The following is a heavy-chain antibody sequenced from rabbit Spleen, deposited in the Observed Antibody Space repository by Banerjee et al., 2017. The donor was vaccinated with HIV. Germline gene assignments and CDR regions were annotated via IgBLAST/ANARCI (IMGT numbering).Heavy chain of an antibody. CDR1: GFSFSARYY. D-gene: IGHD8-1*01. CDR2: IEGGSSGTT. J-gene: IGHJ6*01. CDR3: ARDTGSSFSSYGMDL. V-gene: IGHV1S40*01. Sequence: QSLEESGGDLVKPGASLTLTCTASGFSFSARYYMCWVRQAPGKGLQWIACIEGGSSGTTYSATWAKGRFTISKTSSTTVTLQMTSLTVADTATYFCARDTGSSFSSYGMDLWGQGTLVTVS.